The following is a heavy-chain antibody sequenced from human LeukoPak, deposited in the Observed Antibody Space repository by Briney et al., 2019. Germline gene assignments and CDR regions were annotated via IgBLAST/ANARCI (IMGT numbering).Heavy chain of an antibody. Sequence: PGGSLRLSCAASGFTVSSNYMTWVRQAPGMGLEWVAVIYSGGSTYYADSVKGRFTISRDNSKNTLYLQMNSLRTEDTAVYYCAKDRGVYSSSSHIDYWGQGTLVTVSS. CDR2: IYSGGST. V-gene: IGHV3-53*05. CDR3: AKDRGVYSSSSHIDY. CDR1: GFTVSSNY. D-gene: IGHD6-6*01. J-gene: IGHJ4*02.